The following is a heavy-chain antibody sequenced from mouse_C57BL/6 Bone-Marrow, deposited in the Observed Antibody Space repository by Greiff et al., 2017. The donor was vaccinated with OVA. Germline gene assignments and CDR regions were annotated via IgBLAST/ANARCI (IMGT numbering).Heavy chain of an antibody. J-gene: IGHJ1*03. D-gene: IGHD1-1*01. CDR1: GYTFTSYW. Sequence: EVQLQQSGTVLARPGASVKMSCKTSGYTFTSYWMHWVKQRPGQGLEWIGVIYPGNSDTSYNQKFKGQAKLTAVTSASTSYMELRSLENEDSAVYCSTPAYGSSSDWYFDVWGTGTTVTVSS. CDR2: IYPGNSDT. V-gene: IGHV1-5*01. CDR3: TPAYGSSSDWYFDV.